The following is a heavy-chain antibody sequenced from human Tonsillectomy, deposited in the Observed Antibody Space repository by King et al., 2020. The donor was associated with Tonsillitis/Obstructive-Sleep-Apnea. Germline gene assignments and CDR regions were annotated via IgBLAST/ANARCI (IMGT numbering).Heavy chain of an antibody. J-gene: IGHJ4*02. CDR3: ARDPVLGTGDSYFDY. D-gene: IGHD7-27*01. CDR2: IDYSGST. V-gene: IGHV4-59*01. Sequence: LQLQESGPGLVRPSETLSLTCTVSSGSISSYYWIWIRQPPGKGLEWIGYIDYSGSTNYNPSLKSRVTISVDTSKNQFSLKLSSVTAADTAVYYCARDPVLGTGDSYFDYWGQGVLVTVSS. CDR1: SGSISSYY.